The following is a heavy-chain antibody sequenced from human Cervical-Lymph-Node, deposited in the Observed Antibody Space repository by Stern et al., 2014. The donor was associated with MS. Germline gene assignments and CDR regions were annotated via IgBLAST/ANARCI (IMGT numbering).Heavy chain of an antibody. V-gene: IGHV3-74*02. D-gene: IGHD2-15*01. Sequence: VQLAESGGGLVQPGGSLRLSCATSGFTFSTYWMHWVRQAPGKGLVWVSRVHSDGSSTTYADSVKGRFTISRDNAKNTLYLQMNSLRAEDTAVYYCARGVMVAATYAFDIWGQGTMVTVSS. CDR2: VHSDGSST. CDR1: GFTFSTYW. J-gene: IGHJ3*02. CDR3: ARGVMVAATYAFDI.